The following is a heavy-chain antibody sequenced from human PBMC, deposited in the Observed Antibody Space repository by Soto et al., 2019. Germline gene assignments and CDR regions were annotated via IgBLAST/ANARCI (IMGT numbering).Heavy chain of an antibody. D-gene: IGHD2-21*01. CDR2: IFSNDEK. CDR1: GFSLSNARMG. V-gene: IGHV2-26*01. CDR3: ARMGGGAFDY. Sequence: QVTLKESGPVLVKPTETLTLTCTVSGFSLSNARMGVSWIRQPPGKALEWLAHIFSNDEKSYSTSLKSRLTISKATSKSQVVLTMTNLDPVDTATYYCARMGGGAFDYWGQGTLVTVSS. J-gene: IGHJ4*02.